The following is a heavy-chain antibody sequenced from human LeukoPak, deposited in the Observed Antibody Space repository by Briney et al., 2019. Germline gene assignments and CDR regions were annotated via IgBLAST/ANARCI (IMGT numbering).Heavy chain of an antibody. D-gene: IGHD3-10*01. J-gene: IGHJ6*02. Sequence: ASETLSLTCAVYGGSFSGYYWSWIRQPPGKGLEWIGEINHSGSTNYNPSLKSRVTISVDTSKNQFSLKLSSVTAADTAVYYCARDWITMVRGVIGYYYGMDVWGQGTTVTVSS. V-gene: IGHV4-34*01. CDR2: INHSGST. CDR3: ARDWITMVRGVIGYYYGMDV. CDR1: GGSFSGYY.